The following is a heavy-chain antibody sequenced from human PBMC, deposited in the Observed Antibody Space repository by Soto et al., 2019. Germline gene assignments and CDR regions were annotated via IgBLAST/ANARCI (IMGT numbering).Heavy chain of an antibody. CDR1: GFTFSSYA. J-gene: IGHJ4*02. CDR2: ISGSGDNT. CDR3: AKASSSWHYRMGDY. Sequence: GGSLRVSCVASGFTFSSYAMTWVRQAPWKGLEWVSVISGSGDNTNHAGSVKGRFTISRDNYNNTLYLQLNSLRAEDTAVYYCAKASSSWHYRMGDYWGQGTLVTVSS. V-gene: IGHV3-23*01. D-gene: IGHD6-13*01.